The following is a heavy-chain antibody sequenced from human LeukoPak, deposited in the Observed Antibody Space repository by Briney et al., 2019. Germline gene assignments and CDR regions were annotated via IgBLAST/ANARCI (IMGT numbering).Heavy chain of an antibody. V-gene: IGHV1-69*13. J-gene: IGHJ4*02. Sequence: ASVKVSCKASGGTFSSYAISWVRQAPGQGLEWMGGIIPIFGTANYAQKFQGRVTVTADESTSTAYMELSSLRSEDTAVYYCARSPGVVVTLYYFDYWGQGTLVTVSS. D-gene: IGHD3-22*01. CDR2: IIPIFGTA. CDR1: GGTFSSYA. CDR3: ARSPGVVVTLYYFDY.